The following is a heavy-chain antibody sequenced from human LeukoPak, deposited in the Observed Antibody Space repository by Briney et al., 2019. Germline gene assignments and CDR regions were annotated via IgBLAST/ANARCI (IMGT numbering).Heavy chain of an antibody. CDR3: ATSPPAVPKLLYYFYYMDV. CDR1: GYTLTELS. Sequence: ASVKVSCKVSGYTLTELSMHWVRQAPGKGLEWMGGFDPEDGETIYAQKFQGRVTMTEDTSTDTAYMELSSLRSEDTAVYYCATSPPAVPKLLYYFYYMDVWGKGTTVTVAS. CDR2: FDPEDGET. D-gene: IGHD2-2*01. V-gene: IGHV1-24*01. J-gene: IGHJ6*03.